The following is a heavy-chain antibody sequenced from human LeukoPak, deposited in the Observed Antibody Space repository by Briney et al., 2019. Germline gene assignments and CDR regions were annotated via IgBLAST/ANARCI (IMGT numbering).Heavy chain of an antibody. CDR3: ARGRLPTTVVTVDAFDI. V-gene: IGHV1-69*05. CDR1: GGTFNSNA. CDR2: IVPVFGTA. D-gene: IGHD4-23*01. Sequence: ASVTVSCKTSGGTFNSNAISWVRQAPAQGLEWMGGIVPVFGTAKYAQKFQDRVTITTDESTRTAYMELSSLRSEDTAVYYCARGRLPTTVVTVDAFDIWGQGTMVTVSS. J-gene: IGHJ3*02.